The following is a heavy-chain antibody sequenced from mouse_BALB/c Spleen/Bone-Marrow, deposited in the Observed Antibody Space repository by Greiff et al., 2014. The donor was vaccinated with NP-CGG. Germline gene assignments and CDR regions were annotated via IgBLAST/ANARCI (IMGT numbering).Heavy chain of an antibody. Sequence: LVESGAELVRPGTSVKVSCKASGYAFTNYLIEWVKQRPGQGLEWIGVINPGSGGTNYNEKFKGKATLTADKSSSTAYMQLSSLTSDDSAVYFCAREKDKDAMDYWGQGTSVTVSS. CDR3: AREKDKDAMDY. J-gene: IGHJ4*01. V-gene: IGHV1-54*01. CDR1: GYAFTNYL. CDR2: INPGSGGT.